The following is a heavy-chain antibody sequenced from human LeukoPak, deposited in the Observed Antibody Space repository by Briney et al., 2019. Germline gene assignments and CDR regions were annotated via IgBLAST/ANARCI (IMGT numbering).Heavy chain of an antibody. V-gene: IGHV3-74*01. J-gene: IGHJ4*02. Sequence: GGSLRLSCAGSGFTFNNYAMRWVRQVPGKGLVWVSRIASDGSSTTYADSVKGRFSISRDNAKNTLYLQMNSLRVEDTAVYYCARGRPHGNDYWGQGTLITVSS. CDR1: GFTFNNYA. CDR3: ARGRPHGNDY. CDR2: IASDGSST. D-gene: IGHD4-23*01.